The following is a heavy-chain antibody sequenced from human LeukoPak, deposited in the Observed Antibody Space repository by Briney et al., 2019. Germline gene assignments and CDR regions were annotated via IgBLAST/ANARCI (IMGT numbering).Heavy chain of an antibody. J-gene: IGHJ4*02. CDR2: ISSSSSTI. CDR1: GFSFSNCD. CDR3: ASLRYYSNYI. V-gene: IGHV3-48*01. Sequence: GGSLRLSCAVSGFSFSNCDMNWVCQPQATGMEGVSYISSSSSTIYYADSSKGRFTISRDNAKNSLYLQMNSLRAEDTAVYYCASLRYYSNYIWGEGALVTVSS. D-gene: IGHD4-11*01.